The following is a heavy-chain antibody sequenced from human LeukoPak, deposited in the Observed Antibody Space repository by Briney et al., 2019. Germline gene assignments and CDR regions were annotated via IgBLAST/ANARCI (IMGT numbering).Heavy chain of an antibody. CDR2: IWYDGSNK. D-gene: IGHD6-13*01. Sequence: PGGSLRLSCAASGFTVSSYSMNWVSQAPGKGLEWVAVIWYDGSNKYYADSVKGRFTISRDNSKNTLYLQMNSLRAEDTAVYYCARDMDRYSSSWYPPFDYWGQGTLVTVSS. CDR3: ARDMDRYSSSWYPPFDY. V-gene: IGHV3-33*08. CDR1: GFTVSSYS. J-gene: IGHJ4*02.